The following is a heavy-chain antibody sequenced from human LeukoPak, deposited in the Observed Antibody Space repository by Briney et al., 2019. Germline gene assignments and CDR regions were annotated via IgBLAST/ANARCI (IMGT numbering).Heavy chain of an antibody. Sequence: GGSLRLSCAASGFTFSSYSMNWGRQAPGKGLEWVSSISSSSSYIYYADSVKGRFTISRDNAKNSLYLQMNSLRAEDTAVYYCARDGHYDILTGYFQDWGQGTLVTVFS. CDR1: GFTFSSYS. J-gene: IGHJ1*01. D-gene: IGHD3-9*01. V-gene: IGHV3-21*04. CDR3: ARDGHYDILTGYFQD. CDR2: ISSSSSYI.